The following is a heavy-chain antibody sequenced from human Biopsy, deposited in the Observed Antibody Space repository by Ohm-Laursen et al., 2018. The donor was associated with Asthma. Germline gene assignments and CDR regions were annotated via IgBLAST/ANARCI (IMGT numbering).Heavy chain of an antibody. V-gene: IGHV4-59*11. CDR1: GGSIRSHD. CDR3: ARLADCSGGACYSYGWFDP. J-gene: IGHJ5*02. CDR2: VSHTGST. D-gene: IGHD2-15*01. Sequence: SETLSLTCTVSGGSIRSHDWTWIRLPPGKGLEYIGDVSHTGSTNYNPSLKSRVTMSLDTAKNQFSLRLTSVIPADTAVYYCARLADCSGGACYSYGWFDPWGQGTRVTVSS.